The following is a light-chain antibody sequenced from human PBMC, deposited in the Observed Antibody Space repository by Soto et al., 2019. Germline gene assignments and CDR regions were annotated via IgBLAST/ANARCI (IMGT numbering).Light chain of an antibody. J-gene: IGLJ1*01. V-gene: IGLV2-14*03. Sequence: QSVLTQPASVSGSPGQSITISCTGTSRDVGAYNYVSWYQQHPAKAPKLIIYDVSSRPSEVSDRFSGSKSGNTASLTISGLQSEDAADYYCSSFTLSTYVSGSGTKVTVL. CDR3: SSFTLSTYV. CDR1: SRDVGAYNY. CDR2: DVS.